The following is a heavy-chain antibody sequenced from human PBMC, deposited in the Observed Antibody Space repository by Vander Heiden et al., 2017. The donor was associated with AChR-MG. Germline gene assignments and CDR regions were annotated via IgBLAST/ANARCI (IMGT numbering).Heavy chain of an antibody. J-gene: IGHJ4*02. CDR1: GFTFNNYW. Sequence: EVQLVESGGGLVQPGGSLRLSCAASGFTFNNYWMNWVRQAPGKGLVWVSRINIDGSGTIYADSVKGRFTISRDNAKNTLYLQMYSLRAEDTAVYYCTRGASQFDYWGQGALVTVSS. V-gene: IGHV3-74*01. CDR2: INIDGSGT. CDR3: TRGASQFDY.